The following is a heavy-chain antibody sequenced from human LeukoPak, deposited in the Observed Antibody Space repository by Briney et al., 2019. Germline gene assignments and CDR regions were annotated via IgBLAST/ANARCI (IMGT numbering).Heavy chain of an antibody. CDR3: AKEEDSFQWLHSAFDI. D-gene: IGHD6-19*01. V-gene: IGHV3-23*01. Sequence: PGGSLRLSCAASGFTFSNYAMRWVRQAPGKGLEWVSGISGSGDSTYYADSVKGRFTIFRDNSKNTLYLQMNSLRAEDTAVYYCAKEEDSFQWLHSAFDIWGQGTMVTVSS. CDR2: ISGSGDST. CDR1: GFTFSNYA. J-gene: IGHJ3*02.